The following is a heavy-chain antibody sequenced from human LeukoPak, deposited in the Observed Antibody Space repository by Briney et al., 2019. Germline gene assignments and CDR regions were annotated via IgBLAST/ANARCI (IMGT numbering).Heavy chain of an antibody. J-gene: IGHJ4*02. CDR2: ISSSSSYI. CDR1: GFTFSSYS. D-gene: IGHD3-3*01. V-gene: IGHV3-21*01. CDR3: ARDTYYDFWSGYYGY. Sequence: PGGSPRLSCAASGFTFSSYSMNWVRQAPGKGLEWVSSISSSSSYIYYADSVKGRFTISRDNAKNSLYLQMNSLRAEDTAVYYCARDTYYDFWSGYYGYWGQGTLVTVSS.